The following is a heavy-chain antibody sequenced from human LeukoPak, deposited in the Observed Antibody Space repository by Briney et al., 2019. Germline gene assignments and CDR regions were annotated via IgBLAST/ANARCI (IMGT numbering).Heavy chain of an antibody. CDR3: ARGFVHAFDI. D-gene: IGHD6-6*01. CDR2: IGVAGDT. CDR1: GLAFSTYD. V-gene: IGHV3-13*04. Sequence: GGSLRLFCAASGLAFSTYDMLWVRQATGKGLEWVSAIGVAGDTYYPGSVKGRFTISRENAKNSLYLQMNSLRAGDTAVYYCARGFVHAFDIWGQGTMVTVSS. J-gene: IGHJ3*02.